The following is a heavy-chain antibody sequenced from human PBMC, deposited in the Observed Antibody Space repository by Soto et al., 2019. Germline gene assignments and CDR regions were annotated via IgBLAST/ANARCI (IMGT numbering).Heavy chain of an antibody. D-gene: IGHD2-2*01. CDR3: ARGGVVPAGFFQRRWYYVDV. CDR2: INHRGST. V-gene: IGHV4-34*01. Sequence: QVQLQQWGAGLLMPSETLSLTCAVYGGSFSGSYWIWIRQPPGKRLECIGEINHRGSTNYNPSLKRRFTISVDTSKHKCSLMLGSVPPADAAVYYCARGGVVPAGFFQRRWYYVDVWGKGTTVTVSS. CDR1: GGSFSGSY. J-gene: IGHJ6*03.